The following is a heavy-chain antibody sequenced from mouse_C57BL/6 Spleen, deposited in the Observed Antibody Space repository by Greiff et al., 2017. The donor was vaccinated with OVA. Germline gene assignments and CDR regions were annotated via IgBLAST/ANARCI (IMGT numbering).Heavy chain of an antibody. J-gene: IGHJ4*01. Sequence: QVQLKQPGAELVKPGASVKLSCKASGYTFTSYWMQWVKQRPGQGLEWIGEIDPSDSYTNYNQKFKGKATLTVDTSSSTAYMQLSSLTSEDSAVYYCARSSERAMDYWGQGTSVTVSS. CDR3: ARSSERAMDY. CDR2: IDPSDSYT. V-gene: IGHV1-50*01. CDR1: GYTFTSYW.